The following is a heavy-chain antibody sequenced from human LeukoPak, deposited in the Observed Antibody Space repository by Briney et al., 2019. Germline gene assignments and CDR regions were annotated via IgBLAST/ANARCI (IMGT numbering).Heavy chain of an antibody. Sequence: ASVKVSCKASGYTFTGYYMHWVRQAPGQGLEWMGWINPNSGGTNYAQKFQGRVTMTRDTSISTAYMELSRLRSDDTAVYYCARLEPSYATFDYWGQGTLVTVFS. CDR2: INPNSGGT. CDR1: GYTFTGYY. J-gene: IGHJ4*02. CDR3: ARLEPSYATFDY. V-gene: IGHV1-2*02. D-gene: IGHD1-1*01.